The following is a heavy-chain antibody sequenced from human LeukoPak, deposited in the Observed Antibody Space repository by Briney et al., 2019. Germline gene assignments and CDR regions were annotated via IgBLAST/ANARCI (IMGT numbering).Heavy chain of an antibody. Sequence: SETLSLTCAVYGGSFSGYYWSWIRQPPGKGLEGMGEINHSGSTKYNPSLKSRVTISVDTSKNQFSLKLSSVTAADTAVYYCARIRRLRYFDWLTRYAFDIWGQGTMVTLSS. CDR2: INHSGST. CDR1: GGSFSGYY. V-gene: IGHV4-34*01. D-gene: IGHD3-9*01. CDR3: ARIRRLRYFDWLTRYAFDI. J-gene: IGHJ3*02.